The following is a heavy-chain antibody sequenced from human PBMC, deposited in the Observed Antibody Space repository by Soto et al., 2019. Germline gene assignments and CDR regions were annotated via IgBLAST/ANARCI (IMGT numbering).Heavy chain of an antibody. D-gene: IGHD2-8*02. J-gene: IGHJ6*02. CDR2: ISAYNGYT. CDR1: GYTFTSSG. CDR3: AMDCSGGVCHLNG. Sequence: QAQLVQSGVEVKKPGASVKVSCKTSGYTFTSSGISWVRQAPGQGLEWMGWISAYNGYTHYAQNFQGRVTMTTDTSTSTAYMELRSLTSDDTAVYYCAMDCSGGVCHLNGWCQGTTVTVSS. V-gene: IGHV1-18*04.